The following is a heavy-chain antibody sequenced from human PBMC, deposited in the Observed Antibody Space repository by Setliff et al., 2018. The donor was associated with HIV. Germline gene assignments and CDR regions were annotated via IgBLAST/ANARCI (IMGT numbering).Heavy chain of an antibody. V-gene: IGHV1-69*05. CDR2: VIPMFGIT. D-gene: IGHD3-10*01. CDR3: ATRLYPYDTGRHYNALGHFES. Sequence: GASVKVSCKASGGTFTNHGIGWVRQAPGRRLEWLGGVIPMFGITNDGQKFQGRVAITTDESTSTVFMELSSLTSEDTAVYYCATRLYPYDTGRHYNALGHFESWGQGTLVTVSS. J-gene: IGHJ4*02. CDR1: GGTFTNHG.